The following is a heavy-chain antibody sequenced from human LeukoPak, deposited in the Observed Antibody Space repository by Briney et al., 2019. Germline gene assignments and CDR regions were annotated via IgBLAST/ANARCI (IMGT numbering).Heavy chain of an antibody. CDR3: ARDRCCSTTSCLSRGSDY. Sequence: GGSLRLSCAASGFTFSSYSMNWVRQAPGKGLEWVSSISSSSSYIYYADSVKGRFTISRDNAKNSLYLQMNSLRAEDTAVYYCARDRCCSTTSCLSRGSDYWGQGTLVTVSS. CDR2: ISSSSSYI. D-gene: IGHD2-2*01. CDR1: GFTFSSYS. J-gene: IGHJ4*02. V-gene: IGHV3-21*01.